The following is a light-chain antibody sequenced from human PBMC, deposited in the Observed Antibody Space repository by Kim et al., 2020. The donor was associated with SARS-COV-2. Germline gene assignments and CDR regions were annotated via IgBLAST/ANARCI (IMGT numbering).Light chain of an antibody. Sequence: QQVTISCSGSSTNVGSNYVGWYQKIHGIAPNLLIYDNNQRPSGVPDRFSGSKSGTSATLDITALQTADEADYYCGTWDVRPSASWVFGGGTQLTVL. CDR1: STNVGSNY. J-gene: IGLJ3*02. CDR2: DNN. V-gene: IGLV1-51*01. CDR3: GTWDVRPSASWV.